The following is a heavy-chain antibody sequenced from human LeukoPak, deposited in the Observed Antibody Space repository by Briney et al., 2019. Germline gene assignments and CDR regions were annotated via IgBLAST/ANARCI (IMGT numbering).Heavy chain of an antibody. CDR1: GFTFSSYG. J-gene: IGHJ4*02. Sequence: GGSLRLSCAASGFTFSSYGMHWVRQAPGKGLEWVAVIWYDGSNKYYADSVKGRFTISRDNSKNTLYLQMNSLRAEDTAVYYCARVRTRYYDSSGYFDYWGREPWSPSPQ. D-gene: IGHD3-22*01. CDR3: ARVRTRYYDSSGYFDY. CDR2: IWYDGSNK. V-gene: IGHV3-33*01.